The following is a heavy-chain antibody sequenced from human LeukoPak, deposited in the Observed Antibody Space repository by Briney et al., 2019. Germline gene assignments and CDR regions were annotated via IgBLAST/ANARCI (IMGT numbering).Heavy chain of an antibody. Sequence: GGSLRLSCAASGFTFSSYNMNWVRQAPGKGLEWVSSISSSSSYIHDADSVKGRFTISRDNAKNSLYLQMNSLRAEDTAVYYCARDVGVSSPGFDYWGQGTLVTVSS. CDR3: ARDVGVSSPGFDY. CDR2: ISSSSSYI. CDR1: GFTFSSYN. J-gene: IGHJ4*02. D-gene: IGHD1-26*01. V-gene: IGHV3-21*01.